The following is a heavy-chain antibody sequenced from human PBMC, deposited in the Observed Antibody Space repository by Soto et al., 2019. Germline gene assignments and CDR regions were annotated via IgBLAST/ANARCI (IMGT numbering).Heavy chain of an antibody. CDR3: ARGGGGIAAAGTLGY. CDR1: GGTFSSYA. D-gene: IGHD6-13*01. Sequence: QVQLVQSGAEVKKPGSSVKVSCKASGGTFSSYAISWVRQAPGQGLEWMGGIIPIFGTANYAQKFQGRVTITADESXXTASMELGSVGSEDQAVYCCARGGGGIAAAGTLGYWGQGTLDTVSA. J-gene: IGHJ4*02. CDR2: IIPIFGTA. V-gene: IGHV1-69*12.